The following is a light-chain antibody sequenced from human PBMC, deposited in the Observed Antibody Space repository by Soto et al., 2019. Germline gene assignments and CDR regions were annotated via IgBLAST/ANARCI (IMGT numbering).Light chain of an antibody. Sequence: EIVLTQSPATLSLSPGERATLSCRASQSVSSYLAWYQQKPGQAPRLLISNASNRATGIPARFSGSGSGTEFTLTISSLEPEDFAVYYCQQRSNWPLTFGGGTKVEI. CDR3: QQRSNWPLT. V-gene: IGKV3-11*01. J-gene: IGKJ4*01. CDR2: NAS. CDR1: QSVSSY.